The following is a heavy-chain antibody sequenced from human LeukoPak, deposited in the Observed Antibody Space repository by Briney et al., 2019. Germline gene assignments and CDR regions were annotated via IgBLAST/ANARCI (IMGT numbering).Heavy chain of an antibody. Sequence: GGSLRLSCAASGFTFSRYSMNWVRQAPGKGLEWVSSISSSSSYIYYADSVKGRFTISRDNAKNSLYLQMNSLRAEDKAVYYCARYSPPSKVDVWGKGTTVTVSS. V-gene: IGHV3-21*01. CDR1: GFTFSRYS. J-gene: IGHJ6*04. CDR2: ISSSSSYI. CDR3: ARYSPPSKVDV. D-gene: IGHD2-21*01.